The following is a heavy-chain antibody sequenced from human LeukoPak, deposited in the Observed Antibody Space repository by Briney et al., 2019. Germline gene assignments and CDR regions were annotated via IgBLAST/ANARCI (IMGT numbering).Heavy chain of an antibody. D-gene: IGHD6-13*01. CDR1: GFTFSSYA. Sequence: GGSLRLSCAASGFTFSSYAMSWVRQAPGKGLEWVSAISGSGGSTYYADSVKGRFTISRDNSKNTLYLQMNSLRAEDTAVYYCARDSQKQLSWGYFDYWGQGTLVTVSS. V-gene: IGHV3-23*01. CDR3: ARDSQKQLSWGYFDY. J-gene: IGHJ4*02. CDR2: ISGSGGST.